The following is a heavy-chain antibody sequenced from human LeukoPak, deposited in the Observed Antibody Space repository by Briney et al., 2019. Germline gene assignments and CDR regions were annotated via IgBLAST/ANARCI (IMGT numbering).Heavy chain of an antibody. CDR1: GYTFTSYG. CDR3: AREASREQLVPFDY. V-gene: IGHV1-18*01. CDR2: ISAYIGNT. D-gene: IGHD6-6*01. Sequence: ASVKVSCKASGYTFTSYGISWVRQAPGQGLEWMGWISAYIGNTNYAQKLQGRVTMTTDTSTSTAYMELRSLRSDDTAVYYCAREASREQLVPFDYWGQGTLVTVSS. J-gene: IGHJ4*02.